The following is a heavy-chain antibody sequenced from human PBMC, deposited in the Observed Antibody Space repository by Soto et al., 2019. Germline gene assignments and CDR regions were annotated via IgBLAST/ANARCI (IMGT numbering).Heavy chain of an antibody. Sequence: QVQLVQSGAEVQKPGSSVKVSCKASGGTFSSYAISWVRQAPGQGLEWMGGIIPIFGTANYAQKFQGRVTITADESTSTAYVELSSLRSEDTAVYYCAAGPTGSGYSPVLCYWGQGTLVTVSS. J-gene: IGHJ4*02. CDR1: GGTFSSYA. CDR2: IIPIFGTA. V-gene: IGHV1-69*01. CDR3: AAGPTGSGYSPVLCY. D-gene: IGHD3-22*01.